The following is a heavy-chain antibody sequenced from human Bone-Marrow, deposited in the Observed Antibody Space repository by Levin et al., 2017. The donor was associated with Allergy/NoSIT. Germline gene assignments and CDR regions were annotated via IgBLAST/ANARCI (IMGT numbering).Heavy chain of an antibody. CDR1: GDSFSISG. V-gene: IGHV1-69*01. CDR2: ILPSLGTA. D-gene: IGHD3-10*01. J-gene: IGHJ5*02. Sequence: KISCKASGDSFSISGVSWVRQAPGLGLEWMGGILPSLGTAKYAQKFQDRLTINADESKRIGYMELRSLRPEDTAVYYCATLYYYGARGPRTRWVDPWGQGTLVTVSS. CDR3: ATLYYYGARGPRTRWVDP.